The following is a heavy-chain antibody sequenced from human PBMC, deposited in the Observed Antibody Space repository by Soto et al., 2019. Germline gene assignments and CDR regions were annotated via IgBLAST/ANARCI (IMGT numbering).Heavy chain of an antibody. CDR3: TKNSAYALDY. Sequence: PSETLSLTCDVTSSSITNNNWWSWVRQPPGEGLEWIGEMHHIGSTNYNPSLKSRVTMSVDTSKNQFLLKLNSVTAADTAVYYCTKNSAYALDYWGQGTLVTVSS. D-gene: IGHD5-12*01. CDR1: SSSITNNNW. V-gene: IGHV4-4*02. CDR2: MHHIGST. J-gene: IGHJ4*02.